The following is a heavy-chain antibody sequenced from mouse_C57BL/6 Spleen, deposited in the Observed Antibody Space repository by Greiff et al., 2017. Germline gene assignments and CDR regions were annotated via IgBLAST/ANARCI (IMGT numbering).Heavy chain of an antibody. CDR1: GFTFSSYG. J-gene: IGHJ3*01. CDR2: ISSGGSYT. V-gene: IGHV5-6*01. Sequence: EVKLMESGGDLVKPGGSLKLSCAASGFTFSSYGMSWVRQTPDKRLEWVATISSGGSYTYYTDSVKGRFTISRDNAKSTLYLQMSSLKSEDTAMYYCARQGYYGSVAYWGQGTLVTVSA. D-gene: IGHD1-1*01. CDR3: ARQGYYGSVAY.